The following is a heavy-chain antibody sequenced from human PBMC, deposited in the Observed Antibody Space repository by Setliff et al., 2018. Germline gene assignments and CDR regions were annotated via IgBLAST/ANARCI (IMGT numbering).Heavy chain of an antibody. V-gene: IGHV3-74*01. CDR3: ARSPRPPTSLDYVDV. D-gene: IGHD2-2*01. CDR2: LHPNGITT. CDR1: GFTLRRFW. Sequence: LRLSCVTSGFTLRRFWMHWVRQVPGKGLVWVSRLHPNGITTRYADSVKGRFTIYRDMAENTLYLQMNSLRAEDTAVYYCARSPRPPTSLDYVDVWGDGTMVTVSS. J-gene: IGHJ6*03.